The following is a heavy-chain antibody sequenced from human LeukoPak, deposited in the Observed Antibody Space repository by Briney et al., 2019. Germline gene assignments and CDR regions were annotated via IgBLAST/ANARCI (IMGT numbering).Heavy chain of an antibody. D-gene: IGHD6-25*01. CDR2: IYHSGST. CDR1: GGSISSGGYY. CDR3: ARRIAARNYYMDV. Sequence: SETLSLTCTVSGGSISSGGYYWSWIRQPPGKGLEWIGYIYHSGSTHYSPSLKSRVTISVDRSKNQFSLKLSSVTAADTAVYYCARRIAARNYYMDVWGKGTTVTVSS. V-gene: IGHV4-30-2*01. J-gene: IGHJ6*03.